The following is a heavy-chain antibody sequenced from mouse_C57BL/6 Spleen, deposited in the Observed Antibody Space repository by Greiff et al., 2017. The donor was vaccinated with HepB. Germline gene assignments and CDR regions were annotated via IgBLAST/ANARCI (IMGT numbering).Heavy chain of an antibody. Sequence: EVQGVESGGGLVQPGGSLKLSCAASGFTFSDYYMYWVRQTPEKRLEWVAYISNGGGSTYYPDTVKGRFTISRDNAKNTLYLQMSRLKSEDTAMYYCERGDYGSSGGFAYWGQGTLVTVAA. V-gene: IGHV5-12*01. D-gene: IGHD1-1*01. CDR1: GFTFSDYY. CDR2: ISNGGGST. CDR3: ERGDYGSSGGFAY. J-gene: IGHJ3*01.